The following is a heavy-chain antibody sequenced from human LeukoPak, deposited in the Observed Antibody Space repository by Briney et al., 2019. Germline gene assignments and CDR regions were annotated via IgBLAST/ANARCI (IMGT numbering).Heavy chain of an antibody. V-gene: IGHV3-53*01. CDR2: IYSGGST. CDR3: ARLWFGETTYYGMDV. Sequence: GSLRLSCAASGFTVSSNYMSWVRQAPGKGLEWVSVIYSGGSTYYADSVKGRFTISRDNSKNTLYLQVNSLRAEDTAVYYCARLWFGETTYYGMDVWGQGTTVTVSS. D-gene: IGHD3-10*01. J-gene: IGHJ6*02. CDR1: GFTVSSNY.